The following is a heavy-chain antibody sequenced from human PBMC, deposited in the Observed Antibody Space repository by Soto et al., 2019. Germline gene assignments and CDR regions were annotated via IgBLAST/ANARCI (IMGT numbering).Heavy chain of an antibody. V-gene: IGHV3-7*01. Sequence: EVQVVESGGGLVQPGGSLRLSCAASGFTLSTYWMTWVRQAPGKGLEWVANIKQDGSEKYYVDSVKGRFTVSRDNAKNSLYLQMNSLRPEDTAVYYCGTADLGTAAGGTVQWGQGTLVTVSS. D-gene: IGHD6-13*01. J-gene: IGHJ4*02. CDR1: GFTLSTYW. CDR3: GTADLGTAAGGTVQ. CDR2: IKQDGSEK.